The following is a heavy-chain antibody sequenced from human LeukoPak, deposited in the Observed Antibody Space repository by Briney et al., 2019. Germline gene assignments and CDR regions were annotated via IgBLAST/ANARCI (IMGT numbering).Heavy chain of an antibody. Sequence: SETLSLTCTVSGGSISSYYWSRIRQPPGKGLEWIGYIYYSGCTNYNPSLKSRVTISVDTSKNQFSLKLSSVTAADTAVYYCARHAGCSSTSCLWGMDVWGQGTTVTVSS. CDR3: ARHAGCSSTSCLWGMDV. CDR1: GGSISSYY. D-gene: IGHD2-2*01. V-gene: IGHV4-59*08. CDR2: IYYSGCT. J-gene: IGHJ6*02.